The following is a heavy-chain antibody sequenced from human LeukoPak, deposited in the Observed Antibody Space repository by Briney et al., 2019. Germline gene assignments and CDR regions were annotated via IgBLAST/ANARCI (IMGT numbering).Heavy chain of an antibody. D-gene: IGHD3-9*01. Sequence: GGSLRLSCAASGFTFSSYAMNWVRQAPGKGLEWVSAISGGGSSTYYADSVKGRFTISRDNSKNTLYLQMKSLRAEDTAVYYCAKDGDILWNPYYNYFGMDVWGQGTTVTAS. J-gene: IGHJ6*02. CDR2: ISGGGSST. V-gene: IGHV3-23*01. CDR3: AKDGDILWNPYYNYFGMDV. CDR1: GFTFSSYA.